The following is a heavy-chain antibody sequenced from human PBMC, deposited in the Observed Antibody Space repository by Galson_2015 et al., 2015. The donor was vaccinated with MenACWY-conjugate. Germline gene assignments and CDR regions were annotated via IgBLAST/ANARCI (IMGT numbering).Heavy chain of an antibody. J-gene: IGHJ5*02. D-gene: IGHD6-6*01. Sequence: SLRLSCAASGFTFSNYWMHWVRQAPGKGLEWVSRVNSYGTGTTYADSVKGRFTISRDNAKNTLYLQMNSLRAEDTAIYYCTKAAARYSTSSAFNWFDPWGQGALVTVSS. CDR3: TKAAARYSTSSAFNWFDP. CDR2: VNSYGTGT. V-gene: IGHV3-74*01. CDR1: GFTFSNYW.